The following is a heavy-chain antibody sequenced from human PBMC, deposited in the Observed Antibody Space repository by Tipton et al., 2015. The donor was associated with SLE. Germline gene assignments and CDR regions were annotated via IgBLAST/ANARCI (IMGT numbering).Heavy chain of an antibody. V-gene: IGHV4-39*07. Sequence: TLSLTCTVSGGSISSSSYYWGWIRQPPGKGLEWIGSIYYSGSTYYNPSLKSRVTISVDTSKNHFSLKLSSVTAADTAVYYCATYCSGGSCSSPGAFDIWGQGTMVTVSS. D-gene: IGHD2-15*01. CDR2: IYYSGST. CDR1: GGSISSSSYY. J-gene: IGHJ3*02. CDR3: ATYCSGGSCSSPGAFDI.